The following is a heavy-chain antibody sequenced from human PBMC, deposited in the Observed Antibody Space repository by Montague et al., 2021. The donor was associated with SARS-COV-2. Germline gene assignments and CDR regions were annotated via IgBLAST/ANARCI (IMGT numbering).Heavy chain of an antibody. Sequence: CAISGDSVSSNSAAWNWIRQSPSRGLEWLGRTYYRSKWYNDYAVSVKSRTTINPDTSKNQFSLQLNSVTPEDTAVYYCARDVRGLRLAWNYYYYYMDVWGKGTTVTVSS. V-gene: IGHV6-1*01. CDR2: TYYRSKWYN. D-gene: IGHD3-10*02. CDR1: GDSVSSNSAA. J-gene: IGHJ6*03. CDR3: ARDVRGLRLAWNYYYYYMDV.